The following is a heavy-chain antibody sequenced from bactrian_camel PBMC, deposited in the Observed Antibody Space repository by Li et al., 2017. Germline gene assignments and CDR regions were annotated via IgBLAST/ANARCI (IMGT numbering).Heavy chain of an antibody. CDR2: ISADGQMT. J-gene: IGHJ4*01. D-gene: IGHD1*01. Sequence: DVQLVESGGGSVQAGGSLTLSCVVSGSTLSRLCMGWFRRQTPELEREGVAFISADGQMTHYGDSVRGRFTISRDTGRNTVYLQMNNPKPEDTAMYYCAAAPWRGFGACNNYEYNNWGLGTQVTVS. CDR3: AAAPWRGFGACNNYEYNN. CDR1: GSTLSRLC. V-gene: IGHV3S35*01.